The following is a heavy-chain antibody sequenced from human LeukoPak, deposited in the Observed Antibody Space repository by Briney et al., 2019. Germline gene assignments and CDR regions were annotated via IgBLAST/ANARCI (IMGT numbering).Heavy chain of an antibody. J-gene: IGHJ3*02. D-gene: IGHD2-2*02. CDR3: ARERTLLGYCSSTSCYTGLDAFDI. CDR1: GGSISSYY. Sequence: PSETLSLTCTVSGGSISSYYWSWIRQPPGKGLEWIGYIYYSGSTNYNPSLKSRVTISVDTSKNQFSLKLSSVTAADTAVYYCARERTLLGYCSSTSCYTGLDAFDIWGQGTMVTVSS. CDR2: IYYSGST. V-gene: IGHV4-59*01.